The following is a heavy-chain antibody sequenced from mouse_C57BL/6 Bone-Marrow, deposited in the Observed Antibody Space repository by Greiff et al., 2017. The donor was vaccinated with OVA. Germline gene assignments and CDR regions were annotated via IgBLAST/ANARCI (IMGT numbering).Heavy chain of an antibody. CDR3: ARVYYSNYPYYFDY. Sequence: QVQLQQSGAELVRPGTSVKVSCKASGYAFTNYLIEWVKQRPGQGLEWIGVINPGSGGTNYNEKFKGKATLTADKSSSTAYMQLRSLTSEDSAVYFCARVYYSNYPYYFDYWGQGTTLTVSS. CDR2: INPGSGGT. V-gene: IGHV1-54*01. CDR1: GYAFTNYL. D-gene: IGHD2-5*01. J-gene: IGHJ2*01.